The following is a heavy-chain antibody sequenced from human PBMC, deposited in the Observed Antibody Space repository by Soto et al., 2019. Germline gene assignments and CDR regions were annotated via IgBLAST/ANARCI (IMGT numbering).Heavy chain of an antibody. CDR3: ARDIVCSGGSCYYYYGIDV. CDR1: GYTFTSYG. J-gene: IGHJ6*02. CDR2: ISAYNGNT. Sequence: ASVKVSCKASGYTFTSYGISWVRQAPGQGLEWMGWISAYNGNTNYAQKLQGRVTMTTDTSTSTAYMELRSLRSDDTAVYYCARDIVCSGGSCYYYYGIDVWGQGTTVTVSS. D-gene: IGHD2-15*01. V-gene: IGHV1-18*01.